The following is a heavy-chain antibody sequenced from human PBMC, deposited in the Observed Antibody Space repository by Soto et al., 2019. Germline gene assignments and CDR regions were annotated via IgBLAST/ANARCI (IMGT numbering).Heavy chain of an antibody. J-gene: IGHJ6*03. V-gene: IGHV4-59*01. D-gene: IGHD6-19*01. CDR3: ARDQKLAVAGTYYYYYMDV. Sequence: SETKSLTCTVSGGSISSYYWSWIRQTHGKGLEWIGYIYYSGSTNYNPSLKSRVTISVDTSKNQFSLKLSSVTAADTAVYYCARDQKLAVAGTYYYYYMDVWGKGTTVTVSS. CDR2: IYYSGST. CDR1: GGSISSYY.